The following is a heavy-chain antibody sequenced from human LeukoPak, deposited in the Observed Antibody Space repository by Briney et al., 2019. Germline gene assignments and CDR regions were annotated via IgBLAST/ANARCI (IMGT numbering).Heavy chain of an antibody. CDR2: ISSSSSYI. V-gene: IGHV3-21*01. D-gene: IGHD2-2*01. Sequence: GGSLRLSCAASGFTFSSYSMNWVRQAPGKGLEWVSSISSSSSYIYYADSVKGRFTISRDNAKNSLYLQMNSLRAEDTAVYYCARDPSLYCSSTSCSIAGDAFDIWGQGTMVTVSS. J-gene: IGHJ3*02. CDR3: ARDPSLYCSSTSCSIAGDAFDI. CDR1: GFTFSSYS.